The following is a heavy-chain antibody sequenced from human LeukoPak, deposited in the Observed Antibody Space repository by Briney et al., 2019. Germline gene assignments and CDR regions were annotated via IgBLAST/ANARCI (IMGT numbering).Heavy chain of an antibody. D-gene: IGHD3-3*01. CDR1: GGSFSGYY. J-gene: IGHJ6*03. V-gene: IGHV4-34*01. CDR3: ARGPYYDFWSGYEYYYYYMDV. Sequence: PSETLSLTCAVYGGSFSGYYWSWIRQPPGKGLEWIGEINHSGSTNYNPSLKSRVTISVDTSKNQFSLKLSSVTAADTAVYYCARGPYYDFWSGYEYYYYYMDVWGEGTTVTVSS. CDR2: INHSGST.